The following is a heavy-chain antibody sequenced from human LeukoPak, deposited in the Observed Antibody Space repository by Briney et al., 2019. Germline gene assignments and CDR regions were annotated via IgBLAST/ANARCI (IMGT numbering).Heavy chain of an antibody. CDR1: GFTFGDYA. J-gene: IGHJ4*02. CDR2: IRSKAYGGTT. Sequence: PGGSLRLSCTASGFTFGDYAMSWFRQAPGKGLEWVGFIRSKAYGGTTEYAASVKGRFTISRDDSKSIAYLQMNSLKTEGTAVYYCTRRITMVRGVIVDYWGQGTLVTVSS. CDR3: TRRITMVRGVIVDY. V-gene: IGHV3-49*03. D-gene: IGHD3-10*01.